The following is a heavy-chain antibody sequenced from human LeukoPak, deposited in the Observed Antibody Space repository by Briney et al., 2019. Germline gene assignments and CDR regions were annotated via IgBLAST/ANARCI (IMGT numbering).Heavy chain of an antibody. D-gene: IGHD3-10*01. V-gene: IGHV1-2*06. CDR3: ARDLGLTMVRGVRPYNWFDP. CDR1: GYTFTGYY. J-gene: IGHJ5*02. Sequence: ASVKVSCKASGYTFTGYYMHWVRQAPGQGLEWMGRINPNSGGTNYAQKFQGRVTMTRDTSSSTAYMELSRLRSDDTAVYYCARDLGLTMVRGVRPYNWFDPWGQGTLVTVSS. CDR2: INPNSGGT.